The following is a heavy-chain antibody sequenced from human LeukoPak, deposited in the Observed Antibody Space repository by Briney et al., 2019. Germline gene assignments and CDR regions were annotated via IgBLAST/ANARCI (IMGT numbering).Heavy chain of an antibody. V-gene: IGHV3-9*01. D-gene: IGHD3-22*01. CDR3: AKDIGSSGYYYPDY. J-gene: IGHJ4*02. CDR1: GFAFDHYA. CDR2: INWNSGSI. Sequence: TGGSLRLSCAASGFAFDHYAMHWVRQAPGKGLEWVSGINWNSGSIGYADSVKGRFTISRDNAKNSLYLQMNSLRAEDTALYYCAKDIGSSGYYYPDYWGQGTLVTVSS.